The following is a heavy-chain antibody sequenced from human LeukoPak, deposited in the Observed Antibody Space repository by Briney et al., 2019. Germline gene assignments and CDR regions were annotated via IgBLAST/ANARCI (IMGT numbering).Heavy chain of an antibody. CDR3: ARGSKAAVTIYYYYYMDD. V-gene: IGHV1-8*01. J-gene: IGHJ6*03. CDR2: MNPNSGNT. Sequence: ASVKVSCKASGYTSTSYDINWVRQATGQGLEWMGWMNPNSGNTGYAQKFQGRVTMTMNTSISTAYMELSSLSSEDTAVYYCARGSKAAVTIYYYYYMDDWGKGTTVTVSS. CDR1: GYTSTSYD. D-gene: IGHD4-17*01.